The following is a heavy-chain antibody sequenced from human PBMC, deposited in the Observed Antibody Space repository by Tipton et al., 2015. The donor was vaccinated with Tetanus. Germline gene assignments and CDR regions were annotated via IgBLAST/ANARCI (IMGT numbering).Heavy chain of an antibody. V-gene: IGHV4-34*01. D-gene: IGHD3-3*01. CDR1: GGSFSNYF. CDR2: ISPSGNT. CDR3: ARIHDFWSGYFDI. Sequence: LRLSCAVYGGSFSNYFWRWIRQPPGKGLEWIGEISPSGNTNYNPSLKSRVTISADTSRNQFSLTLSSVTAADTAVYYCARIHDFWSGYFDIWGQGTLVSVSS. J-gene: IGHJ4*02.